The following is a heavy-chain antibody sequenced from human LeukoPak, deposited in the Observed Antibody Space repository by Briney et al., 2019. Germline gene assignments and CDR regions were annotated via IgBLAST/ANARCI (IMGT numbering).Heavy chain of an antibody. D-gene: IGHD1-26*01. Sequence: SETLSLTCTVSGGSISSSSYYWGWIRQPPGKGLEWIGSIYYSGSTYYNPSLKSRVTISVDTSKNQFSLKLSSVTAADTAVYYCARLRRGGASPYYFDYGGKETLVTVSS. CDR2: IYYSGST. CDR1: GGSISSSSYY. V-gene: IGHV4-39*01. CDR3: ARLRRGGASPYYFDY. J-gene: IGHJ4*02.